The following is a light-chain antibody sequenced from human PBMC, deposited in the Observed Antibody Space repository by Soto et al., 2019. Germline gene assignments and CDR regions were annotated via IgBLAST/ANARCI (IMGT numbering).Light chain of an antibody. J-gene: IGKJ1*01. CDR1: QSVGGSS. CDR3: QQRSNWPT. Sequence: ETLLTQSPGTLSLSPGERATLSCRASQSVGGSSLAWYQQRPGQAPRLLIYDTSNRATGIPDRFSGSGSGTDFTLTISRLEPEDFAVYYCQQRSNWPTFGQGTKVDIK. CDR2: DTS. V-gene: IGKV3D-20*02.